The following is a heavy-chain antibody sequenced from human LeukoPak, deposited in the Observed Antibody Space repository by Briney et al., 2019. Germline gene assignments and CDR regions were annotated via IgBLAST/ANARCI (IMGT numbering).Heavy chain of an antibody. CDR2: INPNSGGT. CDR3: ARVGGSGYSTGNSDY. D-gene: IGHD3-22*01. V-gene: IGHV1-2*06. J-gene: IGHJ4*02. Sequence: ASVKVSCKASGYTFTGYYMHWVRQAPGQGLEWMGRINPNSGGTNYAQKFQGRVTMTRDTSISTAYMELSRLRSDDTAVYYCARVGGSGYSTGNSDYWGQGTLVTVSS. CDR1: GYTFTGYY.